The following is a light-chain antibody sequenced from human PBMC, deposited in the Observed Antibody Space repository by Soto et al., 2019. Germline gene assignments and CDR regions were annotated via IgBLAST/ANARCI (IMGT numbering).Light chain of an antibody. V-gene: IGKV3-20*01. J-gene: IGKJ1*01. Sequence: EIVLTQSPGTLSLSPGERATLSCRASQTITNNYLAWYQQKPGQAPRLLIYGASSRATGIPDRFSGSGSGTDFTLTISRLEPEDFAVYYCQQYVNSPRTFGQGTKVEIK. CDR3: QQYVNSPRT. CDR1: QTITNNY. CDR2: GAS.